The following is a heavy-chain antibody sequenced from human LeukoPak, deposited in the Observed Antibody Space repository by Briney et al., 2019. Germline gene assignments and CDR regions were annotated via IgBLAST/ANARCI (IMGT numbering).Heavy chain of an antibody. CDR2: ISFDGSNK. CDR1: GFSFSNYG. J-gene: IGHJ4*02. Sequence: GGSLRLSCAASGFSFSNYGMNWVRQAPGKGLEWMARISFDGSNKYYADSLKGRFTISRDNSKNTLYLQMNSLRAEDTAVYYCARDPRAADSSGYYAGGDYWGQGTLVTVSS. CDR3: ARDPRAADSSGYYAGGDY. D-gene: IGHD3-22*01. V-gene: IGHV3-30*03.